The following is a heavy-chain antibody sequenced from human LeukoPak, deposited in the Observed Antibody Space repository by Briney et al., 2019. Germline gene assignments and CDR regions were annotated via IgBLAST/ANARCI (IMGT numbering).Heavy chain of an antibody. J-gene: IGHJ1*01. CDR2: IYTSGST. Sequence: PSQTLSLTCTVSGNSISSGDYYWSWIRQPAGKGLEWIGRIYTSGSTNYNPSLKSRLTMSVDTSKNQFSLNLSSVTAADTAVYYCARGYGYENFQYWGQGTLVTVSS. V-gene: IGHV4-61*02. CDR3: ARGYGYENFQY. D-gene: IGHD5-18*01. CDR1: GNSISSGDYY.